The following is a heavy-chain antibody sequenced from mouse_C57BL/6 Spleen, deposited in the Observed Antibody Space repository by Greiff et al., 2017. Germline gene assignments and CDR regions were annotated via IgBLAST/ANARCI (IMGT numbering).Heavy chain of an antibody. CDR1: GYTFTSYG. CDR2: IYPRSGNT. CDR3: AIKEGVYDGYYVDY. Sequence: VQLQQSGAELARPGASVKLSCKASGYTFTSYGISWVKQRTGQGLEWIGEIYPRSGNTYYNEKFKGKAPLTADKSSSTAYMELRSLTSEDSAVYFCAIKEGVYDGYYVDYWGQGTTLTVSS. V-gene: IGHV1-81*01. D-gene: IGHD2-3*01. J-gene: IGHJ2*01.